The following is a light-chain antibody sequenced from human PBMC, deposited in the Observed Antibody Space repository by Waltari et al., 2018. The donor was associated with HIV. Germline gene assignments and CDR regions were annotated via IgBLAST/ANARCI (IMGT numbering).Light chain of an antibody. J-gene: IGKJ2*01. CDR1: QRVGSF. CDR2: QAS. V-gene: IGKV1-5*03. CDR3: QQYHTYLT. Sequence: DIRMAQSPSTLSASVGDRATITCRACQRVGSFLAWSQRKPGKAPNLLIFQASSLQTGVPSRFSGSGSGTYFTLTITSLQPEDFASYYCQQYHTYLTFGQGTDLE.